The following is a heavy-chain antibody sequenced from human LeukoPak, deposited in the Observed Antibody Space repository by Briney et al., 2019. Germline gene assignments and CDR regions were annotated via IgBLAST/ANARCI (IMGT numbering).Heavy chain of an antibody. J-gene: IGHJ4*02. D-gene: IGHD6-6*01. Sequence: GGSLRLSCAASGFTFSIYAMSWVRQAPGKGLEWVSAISGSGGNTYYADSVRGRFTISRDNSKNTLYLQMNSLRAEDTAVYYCARHRSSWLIDYWGQGTLVAVSS. V-gene: IGHV3-23*01. CDR2: ISGSGGNT. CDR1: GFTFSIYA. CDR3: ARHRSSWLIDY.